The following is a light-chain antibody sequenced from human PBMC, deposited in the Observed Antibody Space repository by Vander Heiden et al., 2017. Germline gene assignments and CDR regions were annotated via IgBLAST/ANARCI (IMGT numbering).Light chain of an antibody. CDR1: AGAVTSGNY. CDR2: STR. Sequence: QTLVTPAPSLSVSPGGTAARTSGCSAGAVTSGNYPNRLQQKPGQVPRALIDSTRNTQFRTPARCSGSGSGDKAAMTRAGVEAEDEADYYGCRDNGSSVIFGGGTRLTVL. CDR3: CRDNGSSVI. V-gene: IGLV7-43*01. J-gene: IGLJ2*01.